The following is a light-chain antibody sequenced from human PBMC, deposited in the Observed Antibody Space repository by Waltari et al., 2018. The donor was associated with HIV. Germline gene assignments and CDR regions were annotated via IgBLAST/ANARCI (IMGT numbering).Light chain of an antibody. CDR1: QSISTY. J-gene: IGKJ3*01. CDR2: ATS. V-gene: IGKV1-39*01. Sequence: DIQMTQSPSSLSASVRERVTITCRTSQSISTYLNWYQQKPGKAPKLLIYATSSLQSGVPSRFSGSGSGTDFTLTISSLQPEDFATYYCQQSFITPLTFGPGTKVDIK. CDR3: QQSFITPLT.